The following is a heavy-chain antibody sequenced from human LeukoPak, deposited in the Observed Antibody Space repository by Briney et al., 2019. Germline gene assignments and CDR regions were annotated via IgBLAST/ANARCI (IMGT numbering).Heavy chain of an antibody. CDR3: ARDRYYYDSSGYLRFDP. D-gene: IGHD3-22*01. CDR1: GYTFISYA. V-gene: IGHV1-18*01. Sequence: ASVKVSCKASGYTFISYAMNWVRQAPGQGLEWMGWISAYNGNTNYAQKLQGRVTMTTDTSTSTAYMELRSLRSDDTAVYYCARDRYYYDSSGYLRFDPWGQGTLVTVSS. J-gene: IGHJ5*02. CDR2: ISAYNGNT.